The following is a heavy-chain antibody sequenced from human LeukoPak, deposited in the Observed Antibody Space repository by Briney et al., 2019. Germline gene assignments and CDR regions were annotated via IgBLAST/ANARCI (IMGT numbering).Heavy chain of an antibody. V-gene: IGHV4-31*11. CDR1: GGSFSGYY. J-gene: IGHJ4*02. CDR3: ASARSAFDY. Sequence: SETLSLTCAVYGGSFSGYYWSWIRQHPGKGREWIGYIYYSGSTYYNPSLKSRVTISVDTSKNQFSLKLSSVTAADTAVYHCASARSAFDYWGQGTLVTVSS. CDR2: IYYSGST.